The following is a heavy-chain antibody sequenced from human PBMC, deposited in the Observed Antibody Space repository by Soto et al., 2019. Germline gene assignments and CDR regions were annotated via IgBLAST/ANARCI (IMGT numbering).Heavy chain of an antibody. D-gene: IGHD2-15*01. V-gene: IGHV3-30-3*01. J-gene: IGHJ6*02. Sequence: QVQLVESGGGVVQPGRSLRLSCAASGFTFRIYAMHWVRQAPGKRLECVAVISYDGSNKFYRDSVKGRFTISRDNSTNTLYLQINSLRYEDTAVYYCARGDREDIAVVIGARPGEYGVDVWGQGTTVTVSS. CDR3: ARGDREDIAVVIGARPGEYGVDV. CDR1: GFTFRIYA. CDR2: ISYDGSNK.